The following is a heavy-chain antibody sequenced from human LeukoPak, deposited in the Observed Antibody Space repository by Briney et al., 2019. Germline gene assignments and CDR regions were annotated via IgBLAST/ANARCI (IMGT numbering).Heavy chain of an antibody. CDR2: FDPEGGKT. Sequence: ASVKVSCKVSGYTLTELSMHWVRQAPGKGLEWMGGFDPEGGKTIFTEEFQGRVTMTKYTSTDTAYMELSSLRSEDTAIYYCATCRDGYNCDLVYWGQGTLVTVSS. J-gene: IGHJ4*02. CDR1: GYTLTELS. D-gene: IGHD5-24*01. V-gene: IGHV1-24*01. CDR3: ATCRDGYNCDLVY.